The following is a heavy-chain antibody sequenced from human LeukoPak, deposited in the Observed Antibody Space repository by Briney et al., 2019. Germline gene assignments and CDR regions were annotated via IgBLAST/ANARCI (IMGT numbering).Heavy chain of an antibody. CDR2: IYYSGST. CDR3: ARRGYQVYYYDSSGHKNFDY. V-gene: IGHV4-39*01. D-gene: IGHD3-22*01. CDR1: GGSISSSSYY. J-gene: IGHJ4*02. Sequence: KSSETLSLTCTVSGGSISSSSYYWGWIRQPPGKGLEWIGSIYYSGSTYYNPSLKSRVTISVDTSKNQVSLKLSSVTAADTAVYYCARRGYQVYYYDSSGHKNFDYWGQGTLVTVSS.